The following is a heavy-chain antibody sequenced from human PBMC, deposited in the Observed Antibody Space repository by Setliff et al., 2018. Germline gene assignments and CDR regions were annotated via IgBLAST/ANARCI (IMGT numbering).Heavy chain of an antibody. D-gene: IGHD3-3*01. CDR2: IYHRGRK. J-gene: IGHJ3*02. Sequence: PSETLSLTCAVSGASINSGHYWGWIRQPPGKGLEWIATIYHRGRKYYNPSLQSRVSVSLDTFKNHFSLRLTSMTAADTAVYYCATPGRDDLDSPFEPFDIWGQGTMVTVSS. CDR1: GASINSGHY. V-gene: IGHV4-38-2*01. CDR3: ATPGRDDLDSPFEPFDI.